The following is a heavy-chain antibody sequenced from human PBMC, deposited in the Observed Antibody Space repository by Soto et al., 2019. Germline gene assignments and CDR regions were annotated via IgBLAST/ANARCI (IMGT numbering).Heavy chain of an antibody. Sequence: QVQLVQSGPEVKKPGASVKVSCKTSGYTFTSYGISWVRQAPGQGLEWMGWISTYKGNTNYAQKFQGRVTMTTDTSTSTAYMELRSLRSDDSAVYYSATRSPAFDYWGQGPLVTVSS. V-gene: IGHV1-18*01. J-gene: IGHJ4*02. CDR3: ATRSPAFDY. CDR1: GYTFTSYG. CDR2: ISTYKGNT.